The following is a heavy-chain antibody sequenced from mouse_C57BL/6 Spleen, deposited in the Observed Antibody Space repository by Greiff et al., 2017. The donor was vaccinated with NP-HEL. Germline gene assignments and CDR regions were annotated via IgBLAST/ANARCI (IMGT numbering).Heavy chain of an antibody. J-gene: IGHJ3*01. V-gene: IGHV1-82*01. Sequence: VQLQQSGPELVQPGASVKISCKASGYAFRSSWMNWVKQRPGKGLEWIGRIYPGDGDTNYNGKFKGKATLTADTSSSTAYLQRSSLTSEDSAVYCWARQEQPAWVAYGGQGTRVTVAA. CDR1: GYAFRSSW. D-gene: IGHD3-1*01. CDR3: ARQEQPAWVAY. CDR2: IYPGDGDT.